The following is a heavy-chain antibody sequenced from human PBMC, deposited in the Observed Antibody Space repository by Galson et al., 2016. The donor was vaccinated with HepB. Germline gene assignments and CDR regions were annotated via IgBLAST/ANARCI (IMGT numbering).Heavy chain of an antibody. Sequence: SLRLSCAASGFAFSSHWMTWVRQAPGKGLEWVADINQDGTETYYVGSLKGRFTISRDNAKNSLYLQMNGLRAEDTAVYYCTRVLIVYSSWSRNNYYYYGMDVWGQGTTVTVSS. D-gene: IGHD6-19*01. CDR2: INQDGTET. CDR1: GFAFSSHW. CDR3: TRVLIVYSSWSRNNYYYYGMDV. V-gene: IGHV3-7*01. J-gene: IGHJ6*02.